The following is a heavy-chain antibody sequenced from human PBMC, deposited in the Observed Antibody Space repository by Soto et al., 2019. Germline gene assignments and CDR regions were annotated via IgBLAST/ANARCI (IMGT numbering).Heavy chain of an antibody. CDR3: ASSRGYSSGDAFDV. Sequence: EVQLVETGGGLIQPGGSLRLSCAASGFTVSSNYMSWVRQAPGKGLEWVSVIYSGGSTYYADSVKGRFTISRDNSKNTLYLQMNSLRAEDTAVYYCASSRGYSSGDAFDVWGQGTMVTVSS. J-gene: IGHJ3*01. CDR2: IYSGGST. V-gene: IGHV3-53*02. CDR1: GFTVSSNY. D-gene: IGHD5-18*01.